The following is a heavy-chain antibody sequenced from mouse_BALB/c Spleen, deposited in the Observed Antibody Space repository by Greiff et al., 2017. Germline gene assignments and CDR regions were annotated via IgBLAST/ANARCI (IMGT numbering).Heavy chain of an antibody. D-gene: IGHD2-4*01. Sequence: VQRVESGPGLVAPSQSLSITCTVSGFSLTSYDISWIRQPPGKGLEWLGVIWTGGGTNYNSAFMSRLSISKDNSKSQVFLKMNSLQTDDTAIYYCVRGYDYPYYFDYWGQGTTLTGSS. V-gene: IGHV2-9-2*01. CDR2: IWTGGGT. CDR3: VRGYDYPYYFDY. CDR1: GFSLTSYD. J-gene: IGHJ2*01.